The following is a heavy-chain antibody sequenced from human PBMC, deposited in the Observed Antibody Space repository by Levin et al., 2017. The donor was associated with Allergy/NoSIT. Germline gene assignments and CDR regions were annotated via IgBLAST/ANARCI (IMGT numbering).Heavy chain of an antibody. CDR3: ARVLDGDYDGGDY. V-gene: IGHV3-21*01. D-gene: IGHD4-17*01. Sequence: GGSLRLSCAASGFTFSSYSMNWVRQAPGKGLEWVSSISSSSSYIYYADSVKGRFTISRDNAKNSLYLQMNSLRAEDTAVYYCARVLDGDYDGGDYWGQGTLVTVSS. CDR1: GFTFSSYS. J-gene: IGHJ4*02. CDR2: ISSSSSYI.